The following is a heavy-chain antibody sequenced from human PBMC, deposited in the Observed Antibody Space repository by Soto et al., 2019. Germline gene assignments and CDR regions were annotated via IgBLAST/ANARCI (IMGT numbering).Heavy chain of an antibody. D-gene: IGHD3-3*01. V-gene: IGHV3-15*07. CDR1: GFTFSNAW. J-gene: IGHJ6*02. Sequence: GGSLRLSCAASGFTFSNAWMNWVRQAPGKGLEWVGRIKSKTDGGTTDYAAPVKGRFTISRDDSKNTLYLQMNSLKTEDTAVYYCTTAYDFWSGYYSVVDIYGMDVWGQGTTVTVSS. CDR3: TTAYDFWSGYYSVVDIYGMDV. CDR2: IKSKTDGGTT.